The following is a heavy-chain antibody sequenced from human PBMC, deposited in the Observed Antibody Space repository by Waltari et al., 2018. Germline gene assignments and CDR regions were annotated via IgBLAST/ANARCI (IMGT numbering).Heavy chain of an antibody. CDR2: INPNRGGT. CDR1: GYTFTDYY. D-gene: IGHD5-12*01. J-gene: IGHJ4*02. V-gene: IGHV1-2*02. CDR3: ARDRGKSGYDLFDY. Sequence: QVHLVQSGAEVKKPGAPVKVSCKASGYTFTDYYIHWVRQAPGQGLEWRGWINPNRGGTKYAQKFQGKVTLTRETSISTVYMELSMLTSDDTAVYYCARDRGKSGYDLFDYWGQGTLVTVSS.